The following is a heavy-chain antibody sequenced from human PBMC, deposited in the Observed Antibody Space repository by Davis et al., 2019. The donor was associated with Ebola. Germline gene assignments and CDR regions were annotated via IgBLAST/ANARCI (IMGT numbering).Heavy chain of an antibody. J-gene: IGHJ4*02. CDR1: NGSISDSY. CDR3: ARLRDSSGYSINYFDY. V-gene: IGHV4-59*01. CDR2: IQHSGNT. D-gene: IGHD3-22*01. Sequence: MPSETLSLTCTVSNGSISDSYWSWIRQPPGRGPEWIGYIQHSGNTHYNPSLASRVTISIHTSKNEFSLKLTSVTAADTAVYYCARLRDSSGYSINYFDYWGQGTLVTVSP.